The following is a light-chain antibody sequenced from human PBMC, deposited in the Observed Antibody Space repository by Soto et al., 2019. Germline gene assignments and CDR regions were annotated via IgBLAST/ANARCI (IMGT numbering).Light chain of an antibody. J-gene: IGLJ2*01. V-gene: IGLV3-1*01. Sequence: LTQPPSVSVSPGQTASITCSGDKLGDKYACWYQQKPGQSPVLVMYQDMKRPSGIPERFSGSSSGNTATLTISGTQAMDEADYYCQTWDSGTVVFGGGTKVTVL. CDR2: QDM. CDR1: KLGDKY. CDR3: QTWDSGTVV.